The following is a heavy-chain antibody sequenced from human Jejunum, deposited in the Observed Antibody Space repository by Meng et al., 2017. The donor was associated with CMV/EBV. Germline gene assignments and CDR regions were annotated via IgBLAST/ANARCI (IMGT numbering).Heavy chain of an antibody. J-gene: IGHJ4*02. CDR3: ARDYYYDRSYYFDY. CDR1: GYAFTNYG. Sequence: QVQLVQSVSELKQPGAAVKVSCKASGYAFTNYGISWVRQAPAQGLEWMGWISAYNGNTNYAQKLQGRVTMTTDTSTSTAYMEVSSLTSDDTAVYYCARDYYYDRSYYFDYWGQGTLVTVSS. V-gene: IGHV1-18*01. D-gene: IGHD3-22*01. CDR2: ISAYNGNT.